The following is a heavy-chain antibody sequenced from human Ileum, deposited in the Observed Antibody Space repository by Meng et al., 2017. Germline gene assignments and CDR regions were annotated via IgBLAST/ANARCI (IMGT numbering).Heavy chain of an antibody. V-gene: IGHV3-53*01. Sequence: ELQLAESGGGLVQPGGSLRLSCAASGFTVSYQYMNWVRQAPGKGMEWVSVIDAGGGTNYADSVKGRFTISRDNSKNTLYLQMDSLRAEDTAVYYCVGGFYFQYWGQGTLVTVSS. J-gene: IGHJ1*01. D-gene: IGHD3-3*01. CDR3: VGGFYFQY. CDR2: IDAGGGT. CDR1: GFTVSYQY.